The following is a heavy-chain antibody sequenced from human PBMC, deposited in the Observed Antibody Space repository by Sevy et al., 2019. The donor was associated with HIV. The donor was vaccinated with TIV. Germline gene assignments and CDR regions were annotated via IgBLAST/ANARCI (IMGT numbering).Heavy chain of an antibody. Sequence: GGSLRLSCAASGFTFSRYWMSWVRQAPGKGLEWVAVISYDGSNKYYADSVKGRFTISRDNSKNTLYLQMNSLRAEDTAVYYCAKDLGGPYYYYYGMDVWGQGTTVTVSS. CDR3: AKDLGGPYYYYYGMDV. V-gene: IGHV3-30*18. CDR2: ISYDGSNK. J-gene: IGHJ6*02. CDR1: GFTFSRYW. D-gene: IGHD3-16*01.